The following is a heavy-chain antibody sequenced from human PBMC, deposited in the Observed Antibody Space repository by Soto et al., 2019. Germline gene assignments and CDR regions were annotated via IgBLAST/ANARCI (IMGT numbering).Heavy chain of an antibody. CDR2: IYTAGGT. Sequence: GGSLRLSCAASGFTVSNTYMTWVRQPPGKGLECVSVIYTAGGTNYADSVKGRFIISRDNSKNTLYLQMNSLRAEDTAVYYCARALPVAKGGFDPWGQGTLGTVSS. CDR1: GFTVSNTY. J-gene: IGHJ5*02. CDR3: ARALPVAKGGFDP. V-gene: IGHV3-53*01. D-gene: IGHD2-2*01.